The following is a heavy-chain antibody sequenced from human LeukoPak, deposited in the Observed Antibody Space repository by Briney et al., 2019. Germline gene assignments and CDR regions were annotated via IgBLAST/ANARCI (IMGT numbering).Heavy chain of an antibody. CDR3: ARGGAARDFDY. CDR2: IYHSGST. CDR1: GGSISSGGYS. V-gene: IGHV4-30-2*01. J-gene: IGHJ4*02. D-gene: IGHD6-6*01. Sequence: DPSETLSLTCAVSGGSISSGGYSWSWIRQPPGKGLEWIGYIYHSGSTYYNPSLKSRVTISVGRSKNQFSLKLSSVTAADTAVYYCARGGAARDFDYWGQGTLVTVSS.